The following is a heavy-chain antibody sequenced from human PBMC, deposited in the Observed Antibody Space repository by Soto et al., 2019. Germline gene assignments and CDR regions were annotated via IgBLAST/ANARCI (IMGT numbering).Heavy chain of an antibody. CDR2: IVPIFGTR. CDR1: GGTFSNYP. CDR3: ARPRTVATTKGYDF. J-gene: IGHJ4*02. Sequence: SVKVSFKASGGTFSNYPIAWVRQAPGQGLEWVGAIVPIFGTRNYAQNFQGRVTLSADESASTAYMELSSLTSADTALYYCARPRTVATTKGYDFWGQGTQVTVSS. D-gene: IGHD1-1*01. V-gene: IGHV1-69*13.